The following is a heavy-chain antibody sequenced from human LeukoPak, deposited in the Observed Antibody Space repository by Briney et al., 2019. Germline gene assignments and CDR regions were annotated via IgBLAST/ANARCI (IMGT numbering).Heavy chain of an antibody. J-gene: IGHJ4*02. CDR2: ISGSAART. D-gene: IGHD3-10*01. CDR3: AKRGPGSPESGKYYFDY. V-gene: IGHV3-23*01. Sequence: PGGSLRLSCAASGFTFSTYGMTWVRQAPGRGLEWVSAISGSAARTFYADSAKGRFTISRDNSKNTLSLQMNSLRAEDTAVYYCAKRGPGSPESGKYYFDYWGQGTLVTVSS. CDR1: GFTFSTYG.